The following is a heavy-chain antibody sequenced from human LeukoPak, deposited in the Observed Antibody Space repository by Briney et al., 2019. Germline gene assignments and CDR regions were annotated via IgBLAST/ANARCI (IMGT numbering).Heavy chain of an antibody. CDR1: GGSISGYY. V-gene: IGHV4-4*07. D-gene: IGHD5-18*01. Sequence: PSETLSLTCIVSGGSISGYYWNWIRQSAGKGLEWIGRIYSSGSTNCNPSLKSRVTISVDTSKNQFSLKLSSVTAADTAVYYCARRRGYSYGYFDYWGQGTLVTVSS. CDR2: IYSSGST. CDR3: ARRRGYSYGYFDY. J-gene: IGHJ4*02.